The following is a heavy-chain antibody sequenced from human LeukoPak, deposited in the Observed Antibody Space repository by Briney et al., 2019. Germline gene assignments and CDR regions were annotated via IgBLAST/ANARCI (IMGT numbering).Heavy chain of an antibody. CDR1: GFTFSSYG. V-gene: IGHV3-30*18. Sequence: GRSLRLSCAPSGFTFSSYGMHWVPQAPGKGLECVSAISDEGSNKYYADSVKSRFTISRENSKNTLYMQMNSLRDEDTPVYYSAKDPSTVTTLVFDYWGPGTLVTVSS. CDR3: AKDPSTVTTLVFDY. D-gene: IGHD4-17*01. J-gene: IGHJ4*02. CDR2: ISDEGSNK.